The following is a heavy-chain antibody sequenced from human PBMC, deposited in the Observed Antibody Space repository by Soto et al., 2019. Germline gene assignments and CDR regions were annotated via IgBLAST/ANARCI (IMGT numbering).Heavy chain of an antibody. CDR1: GFTFSSYA. D-gene: IGHD3-22*01. J-gene: IGHJ3*02. CDR2: IKGGGGNK. CDR3: ARGDYYDSSDPFSDAFDI. Sequence: GGSLRLSCAASGFTFSSYAMSWVRQAPGKGLEWVANIKGGGGNKYCVDSVKGRFTISRDNAKNSLYLQMNSLRAEDTAVYYCARGDYYDSSDPFSDAFDIWGQGTMVTVSS. V-gene: IGHV3-7*04.